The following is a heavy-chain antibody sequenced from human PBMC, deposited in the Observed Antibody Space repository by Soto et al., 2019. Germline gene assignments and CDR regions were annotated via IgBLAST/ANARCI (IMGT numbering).Heavy chain of an antibody. CDR1: GGTFSSYA. Sequence: SVKVSCKASGGTFSSYAISWVRQAPGQGLEWMGGIIPIFGTANYAQKFQGRVTITADESTSTAYMELSSLRSDDTAVYYCARAGSIAARPPSGGFDPWGQGTLVTSPQ. CDR3: ARAGSIAARPPSGGFDP. J-gene: IGHJ5*02. CDR2: IIPIFGTA. D-gene: IGHD6-6*01. V-gene: IGHV1-69*13.